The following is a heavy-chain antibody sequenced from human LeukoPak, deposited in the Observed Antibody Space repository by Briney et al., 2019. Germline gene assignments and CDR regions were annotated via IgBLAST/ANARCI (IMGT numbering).Heavy chain of an antibody. CDR1: GGTFSSYA. D-gene: IGHD6-13*01. J-gene: IGHJ4*02. Sequence: GASVKVSCKASGGTFSSYAISWVRQAPGQGLEWMGWSSAYNGNTNYAQKLQGRVTMTTDTSTSTAYMELRSLRSDDTAVYYCARGSPIAATDTFDYWGQGTLVTVSS. V-gene: IGHV1-18*01. CDR3: ARGSPIAATDTFDY. CDR2: SSAYNGNT.